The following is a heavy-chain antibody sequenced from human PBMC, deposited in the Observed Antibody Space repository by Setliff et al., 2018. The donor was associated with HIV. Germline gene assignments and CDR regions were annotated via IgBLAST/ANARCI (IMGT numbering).Heavy chain of an antibody. V-gene: IGHV3-30*02. D-gene: IGHD6-13*01. CDR2: IRSDESDK. J-gene: IGHJ4*02. CDR1: GFTFSSYG. Sequence: PGGSLRLSCAASGFTFSSYGMHWVRQAPGKGLEWVAFIRSDESDKHYADSVKGRFTISRDNSKNTLYLQMNSLRVEDTAVYYCTKTMYSSRWSGSDYWGQGTSVTVSS. CDR3: TKTMYSSRWSGSDY.